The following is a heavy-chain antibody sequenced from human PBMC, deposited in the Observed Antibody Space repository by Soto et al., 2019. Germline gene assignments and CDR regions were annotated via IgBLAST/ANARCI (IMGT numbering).Heavy chain of an antibody. J-gene: IGHJ3*02. V-gene: IGHV3-74*01. CDR2: INNDGSST. CDR3: TRTTRSPDAFDI. D-gene: IGHD2-2*01. CDR1: EFTFKSYW. Sequence: PGGPLRLSCAAAEFTFKSYWMHWVRQDPGKGLVWVSRINNDGSSTSYADSVKGRFTISRDNAKNTLYLQMNSLRAEDTAVYYCTRTTRSPDAFDIWGQGTMVTVSS.